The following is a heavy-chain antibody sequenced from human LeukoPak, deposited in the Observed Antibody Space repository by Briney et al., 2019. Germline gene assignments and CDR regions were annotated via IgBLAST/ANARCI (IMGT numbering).Heavy chain of an antibody. CDR2: INWDGSET. V-gene: IGHV3-7*01. Sequence: PGGSLRLSCAASGFVFRDYWMSWVRQAPGKGLEWVANINWDGSETHYEGSVKGRFSISRDNAKNAVYLHMNNLRAEDTATYHCGRHDNSGWLCITDCGQGTLVTVSS. J-gene: IGHJ4*02. CDR3: GRHDNSGWLCITD. D-gene: IGHD5-12*01. CDR1: GFVFRDYW.